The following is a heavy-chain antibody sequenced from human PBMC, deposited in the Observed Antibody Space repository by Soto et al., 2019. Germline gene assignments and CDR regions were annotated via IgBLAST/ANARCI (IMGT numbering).Heavy chain of an antibody. Sequence: QVQLVESGGGVVQPGRSLRLSCAASGFIFSTYGMHWVRQAPGKGLEWVAVISYDGSNQYYEDSVKGRFTISRDNSKNTLYLQMNSLRVEDTAVYYCAKSWSGSHGVFDMWGQGTMVTVSA. CDR3: AKSWSGSHGVFDM. V-gene: IGHV3-30*18. CDR1: GFIFSTYG. J-gene: IGHJ3*02. D-gene: IGHD4-17*01. CDR2: ISYDGSNQ.